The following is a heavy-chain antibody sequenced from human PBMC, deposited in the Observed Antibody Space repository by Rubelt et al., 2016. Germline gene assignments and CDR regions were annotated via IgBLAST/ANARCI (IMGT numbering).Heavy chain of an antibody. CDR2: VNHNGVT. CDR1: GGSFSDYY. J-gene: IGHJ3*02. Sequence: QVHLQQWGAGLLKPSETLSLTCAVYGGSFSDYYWSWIRQPPGKGLEWIGEVNHNGVTNYNPSLQSRVTISFDTSKDQFSLKLTSVTAADTALYYCARRNDFDIWGQGTMVTVSS. CDR3: ARRNDFDI. V-gene: IGHV4-34*01.